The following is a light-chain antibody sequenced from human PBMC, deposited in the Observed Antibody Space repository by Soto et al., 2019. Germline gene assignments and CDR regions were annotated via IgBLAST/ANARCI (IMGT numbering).Light chain of an antibody. V-gene: IGLV2-14*01. J-gene: IGLJ1*01. CDR1: SSDVGIYNY. CDR2: GVT. Sequence: QSVLTQSASVSGSPGQSITISCTGTSSDVGIYNYVSWYQQEPGKAPKLLIYGVTSRPSGVSDRFSGSKSGNTASLTISGLQADDESDYYCFSYTTSSTYVFGTGTKVTVL. CDR3: FSYTTSSTYV.